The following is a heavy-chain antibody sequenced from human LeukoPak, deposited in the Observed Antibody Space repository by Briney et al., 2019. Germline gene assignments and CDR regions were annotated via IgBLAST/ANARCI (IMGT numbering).Heavy chain of an antibody. D-gene: IGHD4-11*01. CDR1: GFTFSSYG. CDR3: AKDMSAFSNTVTTFLRCRY. Sequence: GGSLRLSCAASGFTFSSYGMHWVRQAPGKGLGWVAVISYDGSNKYYAVSVKGRFTISRDNSKNTLYLQMNSLRAEDTAVYYCAKDMSAFSNTVTTFLRCRYWGQGTLVTVSS. J-gene: IGHJ4*02. CDR2: ISYDGSNK. V-gene: IGHV3-30*18.